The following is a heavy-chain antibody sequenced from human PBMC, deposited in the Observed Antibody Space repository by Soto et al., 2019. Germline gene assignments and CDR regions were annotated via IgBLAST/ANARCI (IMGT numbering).Heavy chain of an antibody. Sequence: GASVKVSCKASGYTFTSYGITWVRQAPGQGLEWMGWISAYNGNTNYAQKLQGRVTMTTDTSTSTAYMELRSLRSDDTAVYYCARGGVGQNRYGDSVPNNWFDPWGQGTLVTVSS. CDR1: GYTFTSYG. CDR2: ISAYNGNT. CDR3: ARGGVGQNRYGDSVPNNWFDP. V-gene: IGHV1-18*01. D-gene: IGHD2-21*02. J-gene: IGHJ5*02.